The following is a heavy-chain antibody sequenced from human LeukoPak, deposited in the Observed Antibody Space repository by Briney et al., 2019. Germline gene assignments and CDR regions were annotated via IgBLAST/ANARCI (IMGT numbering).Heavy chain of an antibody. CDR1: GFTFSSYA. CDR2: LRGDGDT. D-gene: IGHD3-3*02. CDR3: AKASWVSSADAVL. J-gene: IGHJ4*02. Sequence: GGSLRLSCAASGFTFSSYAMSWVRQAPARGLEWVSSLRGDGDTFYADSVKGRFTLSRDESRNTVYLQMNNLRVEDTAVYFCAKASWVSSADAVLWGQRTLVTVSS. V-gene: IGHV3-23*01.